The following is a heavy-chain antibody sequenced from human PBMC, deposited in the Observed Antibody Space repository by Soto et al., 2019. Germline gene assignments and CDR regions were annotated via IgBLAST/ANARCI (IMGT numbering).Heavy chain of an antibody. CDR3: ARRYYDFWSGYPHVNWFDP. D-gene: IGHD3-3*01. CDR2: VYYSGST. CDR1: GGSISSSSYY. Sequence: QLQLQESGPGLVKPSETLSLTCTVSGGSISSSSYYWGWIRQPPGKGLEWIGSVYYSGSTYYNPSLKSQVTISVDTSKNQFSLKLSSVTAADTAVYYCARRYYDFWSGYPHVNWFDPWGQGTLVTVSS. J-gene: IGHJ5*02. V-gene: IGHV4-39*01.